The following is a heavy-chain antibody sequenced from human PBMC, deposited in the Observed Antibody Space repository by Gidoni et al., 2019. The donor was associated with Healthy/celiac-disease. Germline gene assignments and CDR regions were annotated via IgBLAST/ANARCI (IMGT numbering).Heavy chain of an antibody. CDR1: GGSISSYY. D-gene: IGHD3-10*01. J-gene: IGHJ4*02. CDR2: IYYSGST. V-gene: IGHV4-59*01. CDR3: ARGRSGDY. Sequence: QVQLQESGPGLVKPSETLSLTCTVSGGSISSYYWSWIRQPPGKGLEWIGYIYYSGSTNYNPSLKSRVTISVDTSKNQFSLKLSSVTAADTAVYYCARGRSGDYWGQGTLVTVSS.